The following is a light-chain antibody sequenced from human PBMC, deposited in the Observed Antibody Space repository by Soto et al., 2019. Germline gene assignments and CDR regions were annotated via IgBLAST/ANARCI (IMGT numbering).Light chain of an antibody. Sequence: DIQMTQSPSSLSASVGDRVTITCRASQSISSYLNWYQQKPGKAPKLLIYAVSNLQSGVPSRFSGSGSGTDFTLTISSLQPEDFATYYCQQSYSTLITFGQGTRLEIK. CDR1: QSISSY. CDR2: AVS. CDR3: QQSYSTLIT. V-gene: IGKV1-39*01. J-gene: IGKJ5*01.